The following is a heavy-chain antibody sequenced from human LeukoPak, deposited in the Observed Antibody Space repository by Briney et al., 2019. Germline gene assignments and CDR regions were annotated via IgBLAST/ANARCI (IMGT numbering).Heavy chain of an antibody. Sequence: ASVKVSCKASGYTFSSYAMHWVRQAPGQRLEWMGWINAGNGNTKYSQKFQGRVTITRDTPASTAYMELSSLRSEDTAVYYCARVVGATDFDYWGQGTLVTVSS. D-gene: IGHD1-26*01. CDR3: ARVVGATDFDY. V-gene: IGHV1-3*01. J-gene: IGHJ4*02. CDR2: INAGNGNT. CDR1: GYTFSSYA.